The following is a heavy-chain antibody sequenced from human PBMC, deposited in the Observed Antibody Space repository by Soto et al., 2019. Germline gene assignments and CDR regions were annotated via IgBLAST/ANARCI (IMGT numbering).Heavy chain of an antibody. D-gene: IGHD1-1*01. CDR3: ARATGTLRSRNCDY. V-gene: IGHV4-31*03. J-gene: IGHJ4*02. CDR2: IYHTGST. Sequence: SETLSLTCSVSGGSISTIGHYWTWIRQPPGKGLEWIGSIYHTGSTYYSKSLRSRLTMSVDTSKSQFSLRLSSVTAADTAVYYCARATGTLRSRNCDYWGQGSLVTVSS. CDR1: GGSISTIGHY.